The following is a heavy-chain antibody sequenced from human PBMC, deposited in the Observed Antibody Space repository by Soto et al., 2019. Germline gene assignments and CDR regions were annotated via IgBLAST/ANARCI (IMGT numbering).Heavy chain of an antibody. CDR1: GVTFSSYG. J-gene: IGHJ4*02. Sequence: EVQLVESGGGLVQPGGSLRLSCAASGVTFSSYGMSWVRQAPGKGLEWVANIKHDVSEKYYVDSVKGRFTISRDNAKNSLYLQMNSLRAEDTDVYYCARLSVPADSGDYWGQGSLVTVSS. CDR3: ARLSVPADSGDY. CDR2: IKHDVSEK. D-gene: IGHD4-17*01. V-gene: IGHV3-7*03.